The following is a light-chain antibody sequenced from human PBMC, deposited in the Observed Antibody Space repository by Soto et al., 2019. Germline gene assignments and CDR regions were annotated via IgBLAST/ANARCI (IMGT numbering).Light chain of an antibody. Sequence: DIQLTQSPSSLSASVGDRVTITCRASQGISNYLAWYQQKPGKVPKLLISGTSTLQSGVPSRFSGSGSGTDFTLNISSLQPEDVATYYCQKYNSAPWTFGQGTQVEIK. J-gene: IGKJ1*01. CDR1: QGISNY. V-gene: IGKV1-27*01. CDR3: QKYNSAPWT. CDR2: GTS.